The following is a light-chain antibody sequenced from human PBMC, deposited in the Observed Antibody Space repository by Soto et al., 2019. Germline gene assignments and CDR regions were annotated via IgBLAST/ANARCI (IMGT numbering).Light chain of an antibody. V-gene: IGKV2-30*01. Sequence: DVVMTQSPLSLPVTLGQPASISCRSSQSLVYSDGNTYLNWFQQRPGQSPRRLSYKVSNRDSGVPDRFGGSGSGTDFTLKISRVEAEDVGVYYCMQGTHWPLTFGGGTKVEIK. CDR3: MQGTHWPLT. CDR2: KVS. J-gene: IGKJ4*01. CDR1: QSLVYSDGNTY.